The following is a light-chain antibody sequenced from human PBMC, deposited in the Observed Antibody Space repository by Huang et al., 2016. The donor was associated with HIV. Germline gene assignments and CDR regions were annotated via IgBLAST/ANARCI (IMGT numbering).Light chain of an antibody. J-gene: IGKJ1*01. V-gene: IGKV1-8*01. Sequence: AIRITQSPSSLSASTGDRVTITCRASQDVSNYLAWYQQKPGRASNLVIYSASTLQGGVPSRFSGNGSATDFSLTISCLQSEDFATYYCQQYYLYPWTFGQGTKVEI. CDR1: QDVSNY. CDR3: QQYYLYPWT. CDR2: SAS.